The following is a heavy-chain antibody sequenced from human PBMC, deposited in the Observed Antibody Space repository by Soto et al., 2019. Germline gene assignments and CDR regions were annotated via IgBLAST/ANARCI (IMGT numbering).Heavy chain of an antibody. V-gene: IGHV3-23*01. CDR3: AEKYYFGSGRYGFYFDY. D-gene: IGHD3-10*01. CDR1: GFTFSNYA. Sequence: EVQLLESGGGSVQPGGSLRLSCAASGFTFSNYAMTWVRQAPGKGLEWVSTMSGTAGNTYYADSVKGRFTISRDNSKNTLYLQMNSLRAEDTAVYYCAEKYYFGSGRYGFYFDYWGQGTLVPVSS. CDR2: MSGTAGNT. J-gene: IGHJ4*02.